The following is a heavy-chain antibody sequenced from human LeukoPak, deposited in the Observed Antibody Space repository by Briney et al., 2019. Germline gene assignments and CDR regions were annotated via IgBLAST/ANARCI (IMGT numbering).Heavy chain of an antibody. V-gene: IGHV4-34*01. D-gene: IGHD3-3*01. J-gene: IGHJ4*02. CDR2: INHSGST. CDR1: GGSFSGYY. Sequence: PSETLSLTCAVYGGSFSGYYWSWIRQPPGKGLEWIGEINHSGSTNYNPSLKSRVTISVDTSKNQFSLKLSSVTAADTAVYYCARRGTYYDFWSGYPFDYWGQGTLVTVSS. CDR3: ARRGTYYDFWSGYPFDY.